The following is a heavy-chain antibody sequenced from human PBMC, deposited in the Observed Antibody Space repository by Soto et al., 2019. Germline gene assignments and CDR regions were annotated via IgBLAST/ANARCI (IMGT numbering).Heavy chain of an antibody. V-gene: IGHV3-15*07. Sequence: GGSLRLSCAASGFTFSNAWMNWVRQAPGKGLEWVGRIKSKTDGGTTDYAAPVKGRFTISRDDSKNTLYLQMNSLKTEDTAVYYCTTLDIAAADTKSTSYYYYYGMDVWGQGTTVTVSS. CDR3: TTLDIAAADTKSTSYYYYYGMDV. D-gene: IGHD6-13*01. J-gene: IGHJ6*02. CDR1: GFTFSNAW. CDR2: IKSKTDGGTT.